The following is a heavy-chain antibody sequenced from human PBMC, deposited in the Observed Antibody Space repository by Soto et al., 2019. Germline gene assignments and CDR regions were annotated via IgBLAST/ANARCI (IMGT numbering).Heavy chain of an antibody. J-gene: IGHJ5*02. CDR2: IIPIFGTT. CDR3: AKDGGADGDFVNWLDP. CDR1: GGTFSNYA. Sequence: QVQLVQSGAEVKKPGSSVKVSCKASGGTFSNYAITWVRQAPGQGLEWVARIIPIFGTTNVAQKFQGRVTITADEYTTTAYMELSGLKSDDTAVYYGAKDGGADGDFVNWLDPWGKGTLVTVSS. V-gene: IGHV1-69*15. D-gene: IGHD3-3*01.